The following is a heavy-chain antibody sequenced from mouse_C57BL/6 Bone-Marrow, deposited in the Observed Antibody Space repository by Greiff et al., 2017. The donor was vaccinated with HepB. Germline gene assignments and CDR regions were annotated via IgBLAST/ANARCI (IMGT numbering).Heavy chain of an antibody. Sequence: EVKVVESGGDLVKPGGSLKLSCAASGFTFSSYGMSWVRQTPDKRLEWVATISSGGSYTYYPDSVKGRFTISRDNAKNTLYLQMSSLKSEDTAMYYCASRSNLGAYWGQGTLVTVSA. CDR1: GFTFSSYG. J-gene: IGHJ3*01. D-gene: IGHD2-5*01. CDR3: ASRSNLGAY. CDR2: ISSGGSYT. V-gene: IGHV5-6*02.